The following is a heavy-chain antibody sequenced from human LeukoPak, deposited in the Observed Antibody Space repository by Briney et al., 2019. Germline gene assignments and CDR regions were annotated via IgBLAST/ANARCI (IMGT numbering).Heavy chain of an antibody. Sequence: GRCLRLSCAVSGLTLSSYAMSWVRQAPGKGLDWVSAISGSGGSTFFADFMEGRLSLPRDNSKNTLYLQMDGLRAEDTAVYYCAKDQYRAAADKGGILWGQGTIVTVSS. D-gene: IGHD6-13*01. CDR1: GLTLSSYA. CDR2: ISGSGGST. V-gene: IGHV3-23*01. CDR3: AKDQYRAAADKGGIL. J-gene: IGHJ3*01.